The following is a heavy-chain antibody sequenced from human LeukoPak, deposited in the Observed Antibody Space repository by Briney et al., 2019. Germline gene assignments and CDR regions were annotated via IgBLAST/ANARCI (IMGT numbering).Heavy chain of an antibody. CDR3: ARVDVLRYFDWSVAAFDI. V-gene: IGHV3-11*05. D-gene: IGHD3-9*01. J-gene: IGHJ3*02. Sequence: GGSLRLSCAASGFTFSDYYMSWIREAPGKWLERVSYISSSSSYTNYADSVKGRFTISRDNAKNSLYLHIYSLRVEDTAVYYGARVDVLRYFDWSVAAFDIWGQGTMVTVSS. CDR2: ISSSSSYT. CDR1: GFTFSDYY.